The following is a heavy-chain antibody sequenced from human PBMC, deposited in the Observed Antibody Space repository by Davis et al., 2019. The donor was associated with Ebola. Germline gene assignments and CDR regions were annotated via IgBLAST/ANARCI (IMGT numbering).Heavy chain of an antibody. J-gene: IGHJ4*02. CDR1: GFTFSNAW. CDR2: IKSKTDGGTT. Sequence: GESLKISCAASGFTFSNAWMSWVRQAPGKGLEWVGRIKSKTDGGTTDYAAPVKGRFTISRDDSKNTLYLQMNSLKTEDTAVYYCTTDGSEYYDILTGDRNLSGVYWGQGTLVTVSS. V-gene: IGHV3-15*01. CDR3: TTDGSEYYDILTGDRNLSGVY. D-gene: IGHD3-9*01.